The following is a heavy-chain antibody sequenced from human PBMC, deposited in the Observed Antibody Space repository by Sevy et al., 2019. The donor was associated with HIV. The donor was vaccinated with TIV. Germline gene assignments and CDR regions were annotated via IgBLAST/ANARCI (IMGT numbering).Heavy chain of an antibody. V-gene: IGHV3-64*01. Sequence: GGALRLSCAASGFPFSSYSFYWVRQAPGKGLEYVSAIGSDGETNLYASSVKGRLTISRDNSKNTVFLQMGRLRSEDMGVYYCARASGTYHDFYLWGRGTMVTVSS. CDR3: ARASGTYHDFYL. CDR1: GFPFSSYS. J-gene: IGHJ3*01. CDR2: IGSDGETN. D-gene: IGHD1-26*01.